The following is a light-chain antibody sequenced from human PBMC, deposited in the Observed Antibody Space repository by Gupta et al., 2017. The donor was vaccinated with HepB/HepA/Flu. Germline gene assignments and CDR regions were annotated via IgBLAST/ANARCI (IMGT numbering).Light chain of an antibody. Sequence: DIVLTQSPGTLSLSPGERATLSCRASQSVSSDYLAWYQQRPGQAPRLLIYGASTRATGIPDRFSGSGSGTDFTLTISRLEPEDFAVYYCQQDGSSRGTFGQGTRLEIK. J-gene: IGKJ5*01. V-gene: IGKV3-20*01. CDR1: QSVSSDY. CDR2: GAS. CDR3: QQDGSSRGT.